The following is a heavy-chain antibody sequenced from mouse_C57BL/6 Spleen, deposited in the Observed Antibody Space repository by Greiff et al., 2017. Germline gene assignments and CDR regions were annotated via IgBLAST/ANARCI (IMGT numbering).Heavy chain of an antibody. J-gene: IGHJ4*01. CDR3: AREGGWDFYAMDY. Sequence: EVQRVESGGGLVKPGGSLKLSCAASGFTFSSYAMSWVRQTPEKRLEWVATISDGGSYTYYPDNVKGRFTISRDNAKNNLYLQMRHLKSEDTAMYYCAREGGWDFYAMDYWGQGTSVTVSS. CDR2: ISDGGSYT. V-gene: IGHV5-4*01. CDR1: GFTFSSYA. D-gene: IGHD2-3*01.